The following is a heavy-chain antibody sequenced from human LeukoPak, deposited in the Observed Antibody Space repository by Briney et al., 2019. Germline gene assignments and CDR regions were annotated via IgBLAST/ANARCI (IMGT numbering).Heavy chain of an antibody. CDR2: MNPNSGNT. D-gene: IGHD3-9*01. J-gene: IGHJ5*02. V-gene: IGHV1-8*01. Sequence: GASVKVSCKASGYTFTSYDINWVRQATGQGLEWMGWMNPNSGNTGYAQKFQGRVTMTRNTSISTAYMELSSLRSEDTAVYYYARGSYDILTGYGNWFDPWGQGTLVTVSS. CDR1: GYTFTSYD. CDR3: ARGSYDILTGYGNWFDP.